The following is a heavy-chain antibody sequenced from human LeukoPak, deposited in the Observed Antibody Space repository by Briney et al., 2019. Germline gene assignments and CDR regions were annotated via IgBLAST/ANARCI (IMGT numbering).Heavy chain of an antibody. CDR2: IYYSGSA. CDR3: ARDLEFYGSGSYVN. J-gene: IGHJ4*02. V-gene: IGHV4-59*01. CDR1: GGSISSYY. D-gene: IGHD3-10*01. Sequence: PSETLSLICTVSGGSISSYYWSWIRQPPGKGLEWIGYIYYSGSANYNPSLKSRVTISVDTSKNQFSLKLSSVTAADTAVYYCARDLEFYGSGSYVNWGQGTLVTVSS.